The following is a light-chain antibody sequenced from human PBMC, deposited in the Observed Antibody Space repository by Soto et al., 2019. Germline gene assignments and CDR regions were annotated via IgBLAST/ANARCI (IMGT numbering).Light chain of an antibody. CDR3: TSCTSSSTWV. J-gene: IGLJ3*02. CDR1: SSDVGAYNY. CDR2: EVS. Sequence: QSALTQPASVSGSLGQSITISCTGTSSDVGAYNYVSWYQQYPGKAPKFMIYEVSNRPSGVSNRFSGSKSGNTASLTISGLQAEDEADYYCTSCTSSSTWVFGGGTKVTVL. V-gene: IGLV2-14*01.